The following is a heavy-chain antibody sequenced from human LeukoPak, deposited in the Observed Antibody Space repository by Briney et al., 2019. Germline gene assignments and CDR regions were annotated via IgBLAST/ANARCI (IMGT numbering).Heavy chain of an antibody. D-gene: IGHD3-22*01. J-gene: IGHJ4*02. CDR1: GFTFSNYA. CDR3: ARDYYDSSGYYYPLDY. V-gene: IGHV3-30*04. Sequence: PGGSLRLSCAASGFTFSNYAMHWVRQAPGKGLEWMSVISYDGRSKYFADSVKGRFTLSRDNSKNTLYLQMNSLRAEDTAVYYCARDYYDSSGYYYPLDYWGQGTLVTVSS. CDR2: ISYDGRSK.